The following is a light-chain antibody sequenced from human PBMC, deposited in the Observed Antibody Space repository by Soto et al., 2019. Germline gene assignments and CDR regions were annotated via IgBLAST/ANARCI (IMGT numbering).Light chain of an antibody. V-gene: IGKV1-9*01. J-gene: IGKJ1*01. CDR2: AAS. Sequence: IQFTQSPSSLSASVGDRVNITCRASQGISSYLAWYQQKPGKAPKLLIYAASTLQSGVPSRFSGSGSGTDFTLTIISLEPEDVASYYYQQINSYPPWMCGQVTKVEMK. CDR1: QGISSY. CDR3: QQINSYPPWM.